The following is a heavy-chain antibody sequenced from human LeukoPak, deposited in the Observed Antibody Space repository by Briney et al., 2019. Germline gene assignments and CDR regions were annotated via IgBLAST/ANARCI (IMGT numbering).Heavy chain of an antibody. J-gene: IGHJ4*02. CDR3: ARGITMAN. CDR1: GFTFSNYW. V-gene: IGHV3-7*04. D-gene: IGHD3-10*01. CDR2: IKQDGSER. Sequence: GGSLRLSCAASGFTFSNYWMTWVRQAPGKGLEWVANIKQDGSERDYVDSVKGRFTISRDDAKNSLYLQMNSLRAENTAVYYCARGITMANWGQGTLVTVCS.